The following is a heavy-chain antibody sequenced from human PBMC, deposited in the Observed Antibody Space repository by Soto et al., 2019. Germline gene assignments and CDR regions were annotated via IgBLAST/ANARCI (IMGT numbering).Heavy chain of an antibody. Sequence: PSETLSLTCAVSGYSISSGYYWRWIRQPPGKGLEWIASIFHSGTTYYKPSVKSRVTISVDTSKNQFSLNLMSVTAADTAVYYCAHMITFGRLISALDDFWGQGILVTVSS. V-gene: IGHV4-38-2*01. CDR3: AHMITFGRLISALDDF. D-gene: IGHD3-16*01. J-gene: IGHJ4*02. CDR1: GYSISSGYY. CDR2: IFHSGTT.